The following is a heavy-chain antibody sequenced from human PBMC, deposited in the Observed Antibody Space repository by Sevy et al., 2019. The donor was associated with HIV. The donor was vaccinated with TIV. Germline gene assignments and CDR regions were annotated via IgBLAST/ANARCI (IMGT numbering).Heavy chain of an antibody. CDR3: TKNIRDLVPYYYYYMDV. CDR1: GFTFDDYA. J-gene: IGHJ6*03. V-gene: IGHV3-49*04. D-gene: IGHD6-13*01. Sequence: GGSLRLSYTGSGFTFDDYAVSWVRQAPGKGLEWVGFIRSKAYGGTTAYGASVKGRFSISRDDSKNTAYLQLSSLETEDTAVYYCTKNIRDLVPYYYYYMDVWGKGTTVTVSS. CDR2: IRSKAYGGTT.